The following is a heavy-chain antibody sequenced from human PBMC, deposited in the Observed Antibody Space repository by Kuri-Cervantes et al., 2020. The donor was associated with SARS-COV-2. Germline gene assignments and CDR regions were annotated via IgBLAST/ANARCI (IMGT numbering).Heavy chain of an antibody. CDR3: ARRAYGEQVDYYYMDV. J-gene: IGHJ6*03. V-gene: IGHV5-51*01. CDR1: GYSFTSYW. CDR2: IYPGDSDT. Sequence: GESLKISCKGSGYSFTSYWIGWVRQMPGKGLEWMGIIYPGDSDTRYSPSFQSQVTISADKSISTAFLQWSSLKASDTAMYYCARRAYGEQVDYYYMDVWGKGTAVTVSS. D-gene: IGHD4-17*01.